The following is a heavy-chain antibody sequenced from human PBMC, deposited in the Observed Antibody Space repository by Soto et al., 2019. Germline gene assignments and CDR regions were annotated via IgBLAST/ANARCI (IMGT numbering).Heavy chain of an antibody. Sequence: SVKVSCKASGGTFSNYAISWVRLAPGQGIEWMGGIIPIFGTANYAQKFQGRVTITADESTSTAYMELSSLRSEDTAVYYCARGAISYNLYYYYYGMDVWGQGPTVTVSS. CDR3: ARGAISYNLYYYYYGMDV. CDR2: IIPIFGTA. CDR1: GGTFSNYA. V-gene: IGHV1-69*13. J-gene: IGHJ6*02. D-gene: IGHD1-26*01.